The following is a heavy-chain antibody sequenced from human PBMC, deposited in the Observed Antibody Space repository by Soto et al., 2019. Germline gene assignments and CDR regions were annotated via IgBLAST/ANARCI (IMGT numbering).Heavy chain of an antibody. Sequence: ESGGGVVQPGTSLRLACEASGFNFGAYGMHWVRQAPGKGLEWVAVISHDGTKTYYSDSVKGRFTVSRDNSKNTLFLQMNSLRAQDTAVYYCAKDYLRWAQPWGQGTLVTVSS. CDR2: ISHDGTKT. CDR1: GFNFGAYG. V-gene: IGHV3-30*18. D-gene: IGHD1-26*01. J-gene: IGHJ5*02. CDR3: AKDYLRWAQP.